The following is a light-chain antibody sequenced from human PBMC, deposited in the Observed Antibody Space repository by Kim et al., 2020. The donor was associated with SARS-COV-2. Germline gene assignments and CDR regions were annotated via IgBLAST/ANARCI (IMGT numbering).Light chain of an antibody. CDR1: QGIRND. CDR3: LQAYNYPRT. J-gene: IGKJ1*01. Sequence: ASVGDRITITCRASQGIRNDLGWYQQKPGKAPELLIYAASSLHSGVPSRFSGRGAGTDFTLTISSLQPEDFATYYCLQAYNYPRTFGQGTKVDIK. V-gene: IGKV1-6*01. CDR2: AAS.